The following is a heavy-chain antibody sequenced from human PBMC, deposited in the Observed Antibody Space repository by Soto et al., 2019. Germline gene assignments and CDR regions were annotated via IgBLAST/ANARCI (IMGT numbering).Heavy chain of an antibody. D-gene: IGHD3-22*01. Sequence: QVQLVQSGAEVKKPGSSVKVSCKASGGTFSSYTISWVRQAPGQGLEWMGRIIPILGIANYAQKFQGRVTITADKSTSTAYMELSSLRSEDTAVYYCARVGDSSGYYYHYYGMDVWGQGTTVTVSS. V-gene: IGHV1-69*02. CDR2: IIPILGIA. CDR1: GGTFSSYT. CDR3: ARVGDSSGYYYHYYGMDV. J-gene: IGHJ6*02.